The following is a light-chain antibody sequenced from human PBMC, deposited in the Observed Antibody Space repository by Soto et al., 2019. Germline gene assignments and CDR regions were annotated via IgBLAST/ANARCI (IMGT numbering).Light chain of an antibody. CDR1: SSDVGGYNY. V-gene: IGLV2-14*01. CDR3: SSYTTTSTLI. CDR2: EVS. J-gene: IGLJ1*01. Sequence: QSALTQPASVSGSPGQSITISCTGTSSDVGGYNYVSWYQQYPGKAPKLMIYEVSNRPSGVSNRFSGSKSGNTASLTISGLQAEDEADYYCSSYTTTSTLIFSTGTKLTVL.